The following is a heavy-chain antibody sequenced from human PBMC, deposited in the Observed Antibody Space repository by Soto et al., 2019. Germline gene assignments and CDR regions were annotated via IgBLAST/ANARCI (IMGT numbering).Heavy chain of an antibody. CDR3: ARDEAIDY. J-gene: IGHJ4*02. Sequence: GGSLRLSCAASGFSFIFYWMSWVRQAPGKGLEWVANIKQDGGTQYYVDSVKGRFTISRDNAKNSLYLQMNNLRADDTAVYYCARDEAIDYWGQGTLVTVSS. V-gene: IGHV3-7*03. CDR1: GFSFIFYW. CDR2: IKQDGGTQ.